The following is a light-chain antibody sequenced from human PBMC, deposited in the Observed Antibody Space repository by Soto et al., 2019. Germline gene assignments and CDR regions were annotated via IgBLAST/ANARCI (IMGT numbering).Light chain of an antibody. J-gene: IGLJ1*01. V-gene: IGLV2-23*02. CDR2: EVT. CDR3: CSFAGSSNV. CDR1: GTDVGTYNF. Sequence: QSALTQPASVSGSPGQSITISCTGSGTDVGTYNFVSWFQRHPGKAPQLIIYEVTERPSGVSPRFSGSKSVNTASLTISGLRAEDEADYFCCSFAGSSNVFGTGTKVTVL.